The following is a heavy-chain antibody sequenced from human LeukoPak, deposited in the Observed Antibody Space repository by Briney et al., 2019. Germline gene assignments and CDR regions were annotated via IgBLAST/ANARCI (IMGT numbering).Heavy chain of an antibody. CDR2: IYYSGST. Sequence: SETLSLTCTVSGGSISSYYWSWIRQPPGKGLEWIGYIYYSGSTNYNPSLKSRVTISVDTSKNQFSLKLSSVTAADTAVYYCARVTRGWAAAGPDAFDIWGQGTMVTVSS. CDR1: GGSISSYY. V-gene: IGHV4-59*01. CDR3: ARVTRGWAAAGPDAFDI. J-gene: IGHJ3*02. D-gene: IGHD6-13*01.